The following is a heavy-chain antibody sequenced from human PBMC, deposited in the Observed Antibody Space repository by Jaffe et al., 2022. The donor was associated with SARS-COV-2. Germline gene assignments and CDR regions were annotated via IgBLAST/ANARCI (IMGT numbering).Heavy chain of an antibody. CDR3: ARGYLEWPPGGFDP. CDR2: INAGNGNT. J-gene: IGHJ5*02. D-gene: IGHD3-3*01. Sequence: QVQLVQSGAEVKKPGASVKVSCKASGYTFTSYAMHWVRQAPGQRLEWMGWINAGNGNTKYSQKFQGRVTITRDTSASTAYMELSSLRSEDTAVYYCARGYLEWPPGGFDPWGQGTLVTVSS. CDR1: GYTFTSYA. V-gene: IGHV1-3*01.